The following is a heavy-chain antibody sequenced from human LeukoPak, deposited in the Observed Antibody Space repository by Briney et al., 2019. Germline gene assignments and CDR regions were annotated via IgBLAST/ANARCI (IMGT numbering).Heavy chain of an antibody. Sequence: SETLSPTCTVSGGSVSSYYWSWIRQPPGKGLEWIGYIYYSGSTNYNPSLKSRVTISVDTSKNQFSLKLSSVTAADTAVYYCARASCFSSTSCSDMDVWGKGTTVTVSS. CDR1: GGSVSSYY. D-gene: IGHD2-2*01. J-gene: IGHJ6*03. CDR3: ARASCFSSTSCSDMDV. V-gene: IGHV4-59*02. CDR2: IYYSGST.